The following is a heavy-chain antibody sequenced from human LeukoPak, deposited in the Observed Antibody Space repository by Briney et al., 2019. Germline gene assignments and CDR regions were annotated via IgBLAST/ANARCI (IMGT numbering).Heavy chain of an antibody. J-gene: IGHJ4*02. Sequence: GGSLRLSCAASGFTFSSYWMSWVRQAPGKGLEWVDNIKQDGSEKYYVDSVKGRFTISRDNAKNSPYLQMNSLRAEDTAVYYCASLYGDYLGLSRDYWGQGTLVTVSS. V-gene: IGHV3-7*01. CDR1: GFTFSSYW. CDR2: IKQDGSEK. D-gene: IGHD4-17*01. CDR3: ASLYGDYLGLSRDY.